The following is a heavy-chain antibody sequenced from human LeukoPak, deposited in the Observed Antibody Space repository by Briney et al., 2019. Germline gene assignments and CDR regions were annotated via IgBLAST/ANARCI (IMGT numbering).Heavy chain of an antibody. CDR1: GFTFSAYA. J-gene: IGHJ1*01. D-gene: IGHD6-19*01. Sequence: GGSLRLSCEASGFTFSAYAMTWVRQAPGKGLEWVSSIGSDNKPHYSESVKGRFAISRDNSKSMLFLQLNSLRAEDTALYYCAGAGIAVAGNAEYFQHWGQGTLVTVSS. CDR2: IGSDNKP. CDR3: AGAGIAVAGNAEYFQH. V-gene: IGHV3-23*05.